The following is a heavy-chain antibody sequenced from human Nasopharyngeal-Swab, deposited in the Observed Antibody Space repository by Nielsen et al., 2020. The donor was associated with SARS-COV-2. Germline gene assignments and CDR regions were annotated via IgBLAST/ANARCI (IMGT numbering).Heavy chain of an antibody. CDR2: ISAYNGNT. D-gene: IGHD2-2*01. J-gene: IGHJ5*02. V-gene: IGHV1-18*01. CDR1: GYTFTGYG. Sequence: ASVKVSCKASGYTFTGYGISWVRQAPGQGLEWMGWISAYNGNTNYAQKLQGGVTMTTDTSTSTAYMELRSLRSDDTAVYYCARDRGGYQLPYSGWFDPWGQGTLVTVSS. CDR3: ARDRGGYQLPYSGWFDP.